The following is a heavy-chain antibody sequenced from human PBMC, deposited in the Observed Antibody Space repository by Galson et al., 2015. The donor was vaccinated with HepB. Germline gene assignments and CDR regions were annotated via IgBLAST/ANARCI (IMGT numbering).Heavy chain of an antibody. CDR2: ISGSSSTI. Sequence: SLRLSCAASGFTFSSYSMNWVRQAPGKGLEWVSYISGSSSTIYYADSVKGRFTISRDNAKNSLYLHMNSLRDEDTAVYYCAPGYYCGSGSPRYAEYFQHWGQGTLVTVSS. V-gene: IGHV3-48*02. J-gene: IGHJ1*01. CDR1: GFTFSSYS. CDR3: APGYYCGSGSPRYAEYFQH. D-gene: IGHD3-10*01.